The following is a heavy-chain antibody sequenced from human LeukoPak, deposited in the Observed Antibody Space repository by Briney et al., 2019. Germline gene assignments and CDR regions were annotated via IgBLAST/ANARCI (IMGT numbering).Heavy chain of an antibody. CDR3: ARERTSGRYYYYYMDV. CDR2: IIPIFGTA. D-gene: IGHD2-15*01. J-gene: IGHJ6*03. CDR1: GYTFISYG. V-gene: IGHV1-69*06. Sequence: SVKVSCKASGYTFISYGISWVRQAPGQGLEWMGGIIPIFGTANYAQKFQGRVTITADKSTSTAYMELSSLRSEDTAVYYCARERTSGRYYYYYMDVWGKGTTVTVSS.